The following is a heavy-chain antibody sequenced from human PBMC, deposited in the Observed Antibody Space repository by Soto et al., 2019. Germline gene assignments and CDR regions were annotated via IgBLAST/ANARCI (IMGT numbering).Heavy chain of an antibody. CDR3: ARGWPQSASGSHLAY. J-gene: IGHJ4*02. CDR2: INTDGSST. Sequence: EVQLAESGGGLVQPGGSLRLSCAASGFTFSNYWMHWVRQAPGKGLVWVSRINTDGSSTTYADSVQGRFTISRDNAKNTLSLQMNSLRAEGTAVYYCARGWPQSASGSHLAYWGQGTLVTVSS. CDR1: GFTFSNYW. D-gene: IGHD3-10*01. V-gene: IGHV3-74*01.